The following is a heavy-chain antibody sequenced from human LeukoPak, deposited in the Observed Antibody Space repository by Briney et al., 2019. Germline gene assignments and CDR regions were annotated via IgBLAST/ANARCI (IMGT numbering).Heavy chain of an antibody. J-gene: IGHJ4*02. D-gene: IGHD6-19*01. V-gene: IGHV5-51*01. Sequence: GESLKISCKGSGYSFTNYWIAWVRQMPGKGLEWMGIIYPGDSDTRYSPSFQGQVTISADKSISTAYLQWSSLKASDTAIYFCARKVDDSGRCYDHWGRGTLVTVSS. CDR2: IYPGDSDT. CDR1: GYSFTNYW. CDR3: ARKVDDSGRCYDH.